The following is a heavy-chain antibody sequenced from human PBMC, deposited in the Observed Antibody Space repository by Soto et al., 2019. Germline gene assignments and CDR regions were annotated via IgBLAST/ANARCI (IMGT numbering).Heavy chain of an antibody. D-gene: IGHD2-8*02. J-gene: IGHJ4*02. V-gene: IGHV3-74*01. CDR2: ISSGGTTT. CDR3: ARFGAFYGPGGLLS. Sequence: GGSLRLSCAASGFTFSSHWMHWVRQAPGKGLVYVSRISSGGTTTNYAESVKGRFTISRDNARNTLYLQMNSLRVEDTAIYYCARFGAFYGPGGLLSWGRGTWVTVS. CDR1: GFTFSSHW.